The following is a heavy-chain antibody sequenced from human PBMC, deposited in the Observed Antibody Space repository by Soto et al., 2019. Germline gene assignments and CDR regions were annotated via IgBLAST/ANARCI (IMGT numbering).Heavy chain of an antibody. CDR1: GGSISRYY. V-gene: IGHV4-59*08. D-gene: IGHD3-10*01. Sequence: SETLSLTCTVSGGSISRYYWSWIRQPPGKGLEWIGYIYYSGSTNYNPSLKSRVTISVDTSKNQFSLKLSSVTAADTAVYYCARHPQEILWFGGYGMDVWGQGTTVTVSS. CDR3: ARHPQEILWFGGYGMDV. CDR2: IYYSGST. J-gene: IGHJ6*02.